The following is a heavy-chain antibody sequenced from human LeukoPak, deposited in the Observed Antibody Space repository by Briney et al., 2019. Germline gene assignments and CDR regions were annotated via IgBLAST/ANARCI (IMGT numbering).Heavy chain of an antibody. Sequence: ASVKVSCKASGGTFSSYAISWVRQAPGQGLEWMGGIIPIFGTANYAQKFQGRVTITTDESTSTAYMELSSLRSEDTAVYYCATRSAPYYDFWSGPSYYMDVWGKGTTVTVSS. CDR2: IIPIFGTA. J-gene: IGHJ6*03. CDR1: GGTFSSYA. D-gene: IGHD3-3*01. V-gene: IGHV1-69*05. CDR3: ATRSAPYYDFWSGPSYYMDV.